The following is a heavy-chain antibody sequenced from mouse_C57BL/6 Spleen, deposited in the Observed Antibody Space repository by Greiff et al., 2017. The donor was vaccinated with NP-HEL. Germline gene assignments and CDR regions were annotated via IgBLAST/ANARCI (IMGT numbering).Heavy chain of an antibody. J-gene: IGHJ2*01. CDR3: ARWDYYGSNRDY. CDR1: GFNIKDYY. CDR2: IDPEDGET. D-gene: IGHD1-1*01. V-gene: IGHV14-2*01. Sequence: VQLQQSGAELVKPGASVKLSCTASGFNIKDYYMHWVKQRTEQGLEWIGRIDPEDGETKTAPKFQGKAPITADTSSNTADLQLSSLTSADTAVYYCARWDYYGSNRDYWGQGTTLTVSS.